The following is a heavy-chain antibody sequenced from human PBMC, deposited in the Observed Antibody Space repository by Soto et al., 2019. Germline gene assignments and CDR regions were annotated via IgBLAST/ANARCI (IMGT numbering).Heavy chain of an antibody. Sequence: ASVKVSCKASGGTFSSYAISWVRQAPGQRLEWMGGIIPIFGTASYAQKFQGRVTITADESTSTDYLELSSLRSEDTAVYYCARDRPYSGYDYSGYYYGMDVWGQGTTVTVSS. CDR1: GGTFSSYA. CDR2: IIPIFGTA. J-gene: IGHJ6*02. CDR3: ARDRPYSGYDYSGYYYGMDV. V-gene: IGHV1-69*13. D-gene: IGHD5-12*01.